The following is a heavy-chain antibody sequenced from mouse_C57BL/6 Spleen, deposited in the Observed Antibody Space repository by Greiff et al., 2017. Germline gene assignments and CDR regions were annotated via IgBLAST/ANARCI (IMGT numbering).Heavy chain of an antibody. CDR3: ASVVATHYYAMDY. CDR2: ISSGSSTI. V-gene: IGHV5-17*01. J-gene: IGHJ4*01. CDR1: GFTFSDYG. Sequence: EVKLMESGGGLVKPGGSLKLSCAASGFTFSDYGMHWVRQAPEKGLEWVAYISSGSSTIYYADTVKGRFTISRDNAKNTLFLQMTSLRSEDTAMYYCASVVATHYYAMDYWGQGTSVTVSS. D-gene: IGHD1-1*01.